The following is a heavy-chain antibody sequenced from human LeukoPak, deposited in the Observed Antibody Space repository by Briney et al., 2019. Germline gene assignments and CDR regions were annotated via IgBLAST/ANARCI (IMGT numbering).Heavy chain of an antibody. J-gene: IGHJ4*02. CDR2: ISGYNGNT. CDR1: GYTFTSYG. CDR3: ARSSLGTITAGPFDY. V-gene: IGHV1-18*01. Sequence: GASVTVSCKASGYTFTSYGIAWVRHAPGQGLEWMGWISGYNGNTNYAQKLQGRVSMTTDTSTTTAYMELRSLTSDDTALYYCARSSLGTITAGPFDYWGQGTLVTVSS. D-gene: IGHD5-12*01.